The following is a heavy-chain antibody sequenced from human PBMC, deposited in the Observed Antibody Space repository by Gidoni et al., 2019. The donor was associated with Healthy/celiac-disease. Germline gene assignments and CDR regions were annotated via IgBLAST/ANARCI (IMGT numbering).Heavy chain of an antibody. J-gene: IGHJ2*01. CDR2: INPSGGST. Sequence: QVQLVQSGAEVKKPGASVQGSCKASGYTFTSYYMHWVRQAPGQGLEWMGIINPSGGSTSYAQKFQGRVTMTRDTSTSTFYMELSSLRSEDTAVYYCARGSLRWRYFDLWGRGTLVTVSS. V-gene: IGHV1-46*01. CDR1: GYTFTSYY. CDR3: ARGSLRWRYFDL. D-gene: IGHD4-17*01.